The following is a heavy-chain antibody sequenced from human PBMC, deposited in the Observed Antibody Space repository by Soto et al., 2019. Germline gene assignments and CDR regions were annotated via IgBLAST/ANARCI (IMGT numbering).Heavy chain of an antibody. CDR3: ARQSRYCRGGSCLLHAFDI. Sequence: ASVKVSCKASGYTFTSYDINWVRQATGQGLEWMGWMNPNSGNTGYAQKFQGRVTMTRNTSISTAYMELSSLRSEDTAVYYCARQSRYCRGGSCLLHAFDIWGQGTMVTVSS. CDR2: MNPNSGNT. CDR1: GYTFTSYD. D-gene: IGHD2-15*01. V-gene: IGHV1-8*01. J-gene: IGHJ3*02.